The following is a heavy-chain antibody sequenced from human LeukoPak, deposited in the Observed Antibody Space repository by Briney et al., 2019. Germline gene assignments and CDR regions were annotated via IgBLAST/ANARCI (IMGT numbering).Heavy chain of an antibody. J-gene: IGHJ1*01. V-gene: IGHV4-39*07. Sequence: SETLSLTCTVSGDSISNSRYYWGWIRQPPGKGMEWIATVYYSGNTYYNASLKSRVAVSVDTSKNQFSLNLTPVTAADTAIYFCARVVVVMIPGAVLRWGEYFQHWGQGTLVSVSS. CDR2: VYYSGNT. CDR3: ARVVVVMIPGAVLRWGEYFQH. D-gene: IGHD2-2*01. CDR1: GDSISNSRYY.